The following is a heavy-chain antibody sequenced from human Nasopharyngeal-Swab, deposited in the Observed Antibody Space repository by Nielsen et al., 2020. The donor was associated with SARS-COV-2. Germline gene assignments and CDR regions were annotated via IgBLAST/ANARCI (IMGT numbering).Heavy chain of an antibody. J-gene: IGHJ4*02. D-gene: IGHD4-23*01. V-gene: IGHV4-4*08. CDR1: GDSMSRFW. CDR3: ATDLDHFGGENRFDS. Sequence: SETLSLTCIVSGDSMSRFWWSWIRQAPGRGPEWVGYISATGTTTYNPSLKSRATIFIDSSRRQFSLRLSSVTAADTAVYYCATDLDHFGGENRFDSWGQGTLVTVSS. CDR2: ISATGTT.